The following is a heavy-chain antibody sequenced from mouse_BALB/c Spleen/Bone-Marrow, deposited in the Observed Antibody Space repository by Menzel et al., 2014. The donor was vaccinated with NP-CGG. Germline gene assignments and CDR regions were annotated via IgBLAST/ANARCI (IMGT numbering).Heavy chain of an antibody. CDR2: ISSGGTT. J-gene: IGHJ4*01. CDR3: AGITTVDY. Sequence: EVKLVESGGGLVKPGGSLKLSCAASGFTFSGYAMSWARQTPEKRLEWVASISSGGTTYYPDSVKGRFTISRDNARNILYLQMSSLRSEDTAMYYCAGITTVDYWGQGTSVTVSS. V-gene: IGHV5-6-5*01. CDR1: GFTFSGYA. D-gene: IGHD1-1*01.